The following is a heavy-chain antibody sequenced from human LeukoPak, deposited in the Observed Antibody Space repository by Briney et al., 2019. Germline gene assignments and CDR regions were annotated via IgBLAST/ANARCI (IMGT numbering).Heavy chain of an antibody. Sequence: ASVKVSCKASGYTFTGYYMHWVRQAPGQGLEWMGRINPNSGGTNYAQKFQGRVTMTSDTSISTAYMELSRLRSDDTAVYYCARGGDYGDYALFFDYWGQGTLVTVSS. V-gene: IGHV1-2*06. CDR3: ARGGDYGDYALFFDY. J-gene: IGHJ4*02. D-gene: IGHD4-17*01. CDR2: INPNSGGT. CDR1: GYTFTGYY.